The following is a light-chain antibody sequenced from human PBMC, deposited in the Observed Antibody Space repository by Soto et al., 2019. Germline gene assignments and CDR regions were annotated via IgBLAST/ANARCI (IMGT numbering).Light chain of an antibody. V-gene: IGLV2-14*01. CDR3: SSYTSSSFYV. CDR2: DVD. Sequence: QSALTQPASVSGSPGQSITISCTGTGYVSWYQQHPGKAPKLMIYDVDNRPSGVSNRFSGSKSGNTASLTISGLQAEDEADYYCSSYTSSSFYVFGTGTKLTVL. CDR1: GY. J-gene: IGLJ1*01.